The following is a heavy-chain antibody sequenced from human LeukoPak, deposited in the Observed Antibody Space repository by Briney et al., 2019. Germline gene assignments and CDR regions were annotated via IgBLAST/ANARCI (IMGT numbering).Heavy chain of an antibody. D-gene: IGHD3-9*01. CDR2: VSGSGGSP. CDR3: GKRPIHHIMTGWRKTHNAFAI. CDR1: GFTFSMYA. J-gene: IGHJ3*02. Sequence: PGGSLRLFCAASGFTFSMYAMSWVRQARGEGLEWVALVSGSGGSPYYADSVKGRLTISRDTSTNTLYLQMNCLSAEDTAFYFSGKRPIHHIMTGWRKTHNAFAIWGQGTMVTVYS. V-gene: IGHV3-23*01.